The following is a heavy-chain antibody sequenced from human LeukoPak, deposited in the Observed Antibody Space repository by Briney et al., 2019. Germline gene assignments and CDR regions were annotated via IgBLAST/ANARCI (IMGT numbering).Heavy chain of an antibody. CDR2: ISSSSSYI. V-gene: IGHV3-21*01. Sequence: PGGSLRLSCAASGFTFSSYSMNWVRQAPGKGLEWVSSISSSSSYIYYADSVKGRSTISRDNAKNSLYLQVNSLRAEDTAVYYCARGYSGSYFVYWGQGTLVTVSS. CDR3: ARGYSGSYFVY. D-gene: IGHD1-26*01. CDR1: GFTFSSYS. J-gene: IGHJ4*02.